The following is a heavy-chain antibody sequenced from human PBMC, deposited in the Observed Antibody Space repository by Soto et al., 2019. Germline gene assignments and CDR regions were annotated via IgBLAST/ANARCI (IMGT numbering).Heavy chain of an antibody. J-gene: IGHJ4*02. CDR2: IYYSGST. CDR3: ARGLYGDYFDY. D-gene: IGHD4-17*01. CDR1: GGSISSYY. Sequence: SETLSLTCTVSGGSISSYYWSWIRQPPGKGLEWIGYIYYSGSTNYNPSLKSRVTISVDTSKNQFSLKLSSVTAADTAVYYCARGLYGDYFDYWGQGTLVTVSS. V-gene: IGHV4-59*01.